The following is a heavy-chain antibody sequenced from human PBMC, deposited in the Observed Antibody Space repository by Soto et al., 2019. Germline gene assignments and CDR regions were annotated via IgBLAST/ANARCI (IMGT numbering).Heavy chain of an antibody. D-gene: IGHD6-13*01. V-gene: IGHV3-72*01. CDR3: SNSPVGKIGSG. Sequence: GGSLRLSCVGSGFTFSDHHMDWVRQAPGKGLEWVGRVRNKANSYTTEYAASVKGRFTISRDDSKNSLYLQMNSLKTEDTAVYYCSNSPVGKIGSGWGQGTLVTVSS. CDR2: VRNKANSYTT. CDR1: GFTFSDHH. J-gene: IGHJ4*02.